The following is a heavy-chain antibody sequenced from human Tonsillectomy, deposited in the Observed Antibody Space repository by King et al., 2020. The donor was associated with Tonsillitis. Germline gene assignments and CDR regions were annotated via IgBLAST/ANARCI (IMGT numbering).Heavy chain of an antibody. CDR1: GFTFSSYG. V-gene: IGHV3-30*18. J-gene: IGHJ4*02. Sequence: VQLVESGGGVVQPGRSLRLSCAASGFTFSSYGMHWVRQAPGKGLEWVAVISYDGSNKYYADSVKGRFTISRDNSKNTLYLQMNSLRAEDTAVYYCAKDRVADVGYSYGHWGQGTLVTVSS. CDR2: ISYDGSNK. D-gene: IGHD5-18*01. CDR3: AKDRVADVGYSYGH.